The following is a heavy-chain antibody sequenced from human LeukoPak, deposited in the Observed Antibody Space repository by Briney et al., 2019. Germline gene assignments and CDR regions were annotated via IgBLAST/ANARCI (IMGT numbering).Heavy chain of an antibody. V-gene: IGHV4-39*01. D-gene: IGHD5-18*01. Sequence: SETLSLTCTVSGGSISSSSYYWGWIRQPPGKGLEWIGSIYYSGSTYYNPSLQSRVTISVATSKNQFSLKLITVTAADTAVYYCATAMAFDYWGQGTLVTVSS. CDR3: ATAMAFDY. CDR2: IYYSGST. J-gene: IGHJ4*02. CDR1: GGSISSSSYY.